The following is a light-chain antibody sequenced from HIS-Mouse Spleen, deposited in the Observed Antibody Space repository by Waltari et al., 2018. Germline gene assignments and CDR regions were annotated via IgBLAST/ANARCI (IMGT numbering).Light chain of an antibody. CDR2: DVS. Sequence: QSALTQPAPVSGSPGQSTTISCTGTSRHVCGYNHVSWAQHHPGKAPKLMIYDVSNRPSGVSNRFSGSKSGNTASLTISGLQAEDEADYYCSSYTSSSTLRYVFGTGTKVTVL. J-gene: IGLJ1*01. CDR1: SRHVCGYNH. V-gene: IGLV2-14*03. CDR3: SSYTSSSTLRYV.